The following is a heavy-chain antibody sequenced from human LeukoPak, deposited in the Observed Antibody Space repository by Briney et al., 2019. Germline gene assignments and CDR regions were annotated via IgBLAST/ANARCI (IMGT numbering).Heavy chain of an antibody. Sequence: GGSLRLSCAASGITFSSYWMSWVRQAPGKGLEGLANIKQDGSEKYYVDSVKGRFTISRGNAKKLLYLQMNSLRVEDTAVYYCASDEQVLPQTDYWGQGTLVTVSS. V-gene: IGHV3-7*01. CDR3: ASDEQVLPQTDY. J-gene: IGHJ4*02. CDR2: IKQDGSEK. CDR1: GITFSSYW. D-gene: IGHD4/OR15-4a*01.